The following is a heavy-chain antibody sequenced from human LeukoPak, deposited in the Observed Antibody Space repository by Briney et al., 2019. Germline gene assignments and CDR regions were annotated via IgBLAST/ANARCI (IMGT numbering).Heavy chain of an antibody. Sequence: ASVKVSCKASGYTFTSYYMHWVRQAPGQGLEWMGIINPSGGSTSYAQKFQGRVTMTRDTSTSTVYMELSSLRSEDTAVYYCAGYYDSSGYFGLRYYYYGMDVWGQGTTVTVSS. J-gene: IGHJ6*02. CDR3: AGYYDSSGYFGLRYYYYGMDV. CDR1: GYTFTSYY. D-gene: IGHD3-22*01. V-gene: IGHV1-46*01. CDR2: INPSGGST.